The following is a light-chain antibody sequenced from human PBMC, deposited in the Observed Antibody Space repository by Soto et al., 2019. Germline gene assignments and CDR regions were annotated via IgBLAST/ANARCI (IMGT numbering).Light chain of an antibody. V-gene: IGLV1-40*01. CDR2: GNN. CDR3: QSFDTRLNSVV. Sequence: QAVVTQPPSVSGAPGQRVTISCTGSSSSIGAGYDVHWYQQFPGTAPKLLIYGNNNRPSGVPDRFSGSKSGTSASLAITGLQAEDEADYYCQSFDTRLNSVVFGGGTKVTVL. CDR1: SSSIGAGYD. J-gene: IGLJ2*01.